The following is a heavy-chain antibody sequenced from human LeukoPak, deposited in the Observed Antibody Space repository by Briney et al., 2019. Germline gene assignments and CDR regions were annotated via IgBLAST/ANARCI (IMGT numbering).Heavy chain of an antibody. CDR3: ARRLGAGTTLGY. CDR2: INPNSGGT. D-gene: IGHD1-1*01. Sequence: ASVKVSCKASGYTFTGYYIHWVRQAPGQGLERMGWINPNSGGTNYAQKFQGRVTMTRDTSTSTAHMELSRLTSDDTAVYYCARRLGAGTTLGYWGQGTLVTVSS. J-gene: IGHJ4*02. V-gene: IGHV1-2*02. CDR1: GYTFTGYY.